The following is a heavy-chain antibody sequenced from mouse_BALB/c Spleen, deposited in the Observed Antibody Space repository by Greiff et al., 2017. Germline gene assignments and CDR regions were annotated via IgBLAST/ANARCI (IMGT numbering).Heavy chain of an antibody. CDR2: INPSNGRT. D-gene: IGHD4-1*01. J-gene: IGHJ2*01. Sequence: QVQLQQSGPELVKPGASVKLSCKASGYTFTSYWMHWVKQRPGQGLEWIGEINPSNGRTNYNEKFKSKATLTVDKSSSTAYMQLSSLTSEDSAVYYCARDWEGYWGQGTTLTVSS. CDR3: ARDWEGY. V-gene: IGHV1S81*02. CDR1: GYTFTSYW.